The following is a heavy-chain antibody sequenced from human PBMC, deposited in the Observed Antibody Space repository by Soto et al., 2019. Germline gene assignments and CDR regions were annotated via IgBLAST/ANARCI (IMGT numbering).Heavy chain of an antibody. V-gene: IGHV1-69*13. CDR1: GDTFSSYA. CDR2: IILIFGTA. J-gene: IGHJ4*02. CDR3: AGPHQDYYDSSGYYWGAFDY. D-gene: IGHD3-22*01. Sequence: SLKLSCKASGDTFSSYAISWVRKAPGQGLEWMGGIILIFGTANYAQKFQGRVTITADESTSTAYMELSSLRSEDTAVYYCAGPHQDYYDSSGYYWGAFDYWGQGTLVTVSS.